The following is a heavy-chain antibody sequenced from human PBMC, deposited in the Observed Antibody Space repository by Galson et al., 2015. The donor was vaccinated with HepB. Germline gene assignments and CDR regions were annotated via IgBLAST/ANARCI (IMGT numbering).Heavy chain of an antibody. J-gene: IGHJ4*02. CDR1: GYTFSRVS. Sequence: QSGAEVKKPGDSLRVSSKASGYTFSRVSISWLRQAPGLGLEWMGWLSRYDVNVRYAQTFQGRLTMTTDTSTSTAHLDLRSLRSDDSAVYYCARGGLATIGGPTFDYWGQGTLVTVSS. V-gene: IGHV1-18*01. D-gene: IGHD5-24*01. CDR2: LSRYDVNV. CDR3: ARGGLATIGGPTFDY.